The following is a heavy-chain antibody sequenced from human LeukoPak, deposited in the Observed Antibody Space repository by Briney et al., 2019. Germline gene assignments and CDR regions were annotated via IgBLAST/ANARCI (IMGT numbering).Heavy chain of an antibody. J-gene: IGHJ4*02. CDR2: IYPGDSDT. CDR1: GYSFTSYW. V-gene: IGHV5-51*01. D-gene: IGHD3-9*01. CDR3: ARRYYDILTGYLYYFDY. Sequence: GESLKISCKGSGYSFTSYWIGWVRQMPGKGLEWMGIIYPGDSDTRYSPSFQGQVTISADKSISTGYLQWSSLKASDTAMYYCARRYYDILTGYLYYFDYWGQGTLVTVSS.